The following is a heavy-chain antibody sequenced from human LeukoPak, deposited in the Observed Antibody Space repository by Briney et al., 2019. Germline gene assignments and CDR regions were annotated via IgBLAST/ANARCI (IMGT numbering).Heavy chain of an antibody. D-gene: IGHD1-26*01. J-gene: IGHJ6*02. CDR1: GGSFSGYY. CDR3: ARGPHDARWEGATYYYGMDV. V-gene: IGHV4-34*01. Sequence: SETLSLTCAVYGGSFSGYYWSWIRQPPGKGLEWIGEINHSGSTNYNPSLKSRVTISVDTSKNQFSLKLSSVTAADTAVYYCARGPHDARWEGATYYYGMDVWGQGTTVTVSS. CDR2: INHSGST.